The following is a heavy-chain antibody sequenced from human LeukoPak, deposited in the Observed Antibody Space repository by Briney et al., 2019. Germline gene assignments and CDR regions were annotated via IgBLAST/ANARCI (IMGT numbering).Heavy chain of an antibody. CDR1: GFTFSSYG. J-gene: IGHJ4*02. CDR3: AKDPIFSGSYGVFDY. V-gene: IGHV3-33*06. D-gene: IGHD1-26*01. CDR2: IWYDGSNK. Sequence: QAGGSLRLSCAASGFTFSSYGMHWVRQAPGKGLEWVAVIWYDGSNKYYADSVKGRFTISRDNSKNTLYLQMNSLRAGDTAVYYCAKDPIFSGSYGVFDYWGLGTLVTVSS.